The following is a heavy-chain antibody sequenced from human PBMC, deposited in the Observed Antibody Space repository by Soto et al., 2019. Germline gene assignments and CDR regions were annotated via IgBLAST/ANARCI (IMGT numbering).Heavy chain of an antibody. Sequence: GGSLRLSCAASGFTFSSYAMSWVRQAPGKGLEWVSAISGSGGSTYYADSVKGRFTISRDNSKNTLYLQMNSLRAEDTAVYYCARSQYDYIWGSYRPTYYFDYWGQGTLVTVSS. CDR3: ARSQYDYIWGSYRPTYYFDY. V-gene: IGHV3-23*01. J-gene: IGHJ4*02. D-gene: IGHD3-16*02. CDR1: GFTFSSYA. CDR2: ISGSGGST.